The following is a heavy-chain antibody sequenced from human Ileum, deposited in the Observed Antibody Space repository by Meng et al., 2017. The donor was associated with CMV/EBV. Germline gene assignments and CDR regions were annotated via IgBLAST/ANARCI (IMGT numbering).Heavy chain of an antibody. V-gene: IGHV1-2*02. Sequence: ASVKVSCKASGDTPTADFMFWVRQAPGQGLEWMGWINSHSGATQYAQKFQGRVTMTRDTSISTVYMDLSSLRSDDTAVYYCARDKMLPYYDFWSGYYTPGYFDYWGQGTLVTVSS. CDR3: ARDKMLPYYDFWSGYYTPGYFDY. CDR2: INSHSGAT. CDR1: GDTPTADF. J-gene: IGHJ4*02. D-gene: IGHD3-3*01.